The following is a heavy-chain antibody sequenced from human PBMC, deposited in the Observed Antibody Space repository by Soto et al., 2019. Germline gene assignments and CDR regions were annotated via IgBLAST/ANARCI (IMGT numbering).Heavy chain of an antibody. J-gene: IGHJ6*02. CDR2: MNPNRGNT. V-gene: IGHV1-8*01. D-gene: IGHD2-15*01. CDR3: ARGMFYSADGYYGMDV. CDR1: GYTFTSYD. Sequence: QVQLVQSGAEVKKPGSSVKVSCKASGYTFTSYDINWVRQATGEGLEWMGWMNPNRGNTGYAQKFQGRVTMTRNTSISTAYMELSSLRSEDTAVYYCARGMFYSADGYYGMDVWGQGTTVTVSS.